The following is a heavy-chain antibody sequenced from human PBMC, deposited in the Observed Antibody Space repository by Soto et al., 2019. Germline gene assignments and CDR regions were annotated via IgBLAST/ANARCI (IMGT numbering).Heavy chain of an antibody. CDR2: INPNGGST. D-gene: IGHD3-3*01. Sequence: ASVKVSCKAPADTFTSCYIHWVRQAPGHGLEWMGIINPNGGSTRFAQTFQGRITMTTDTSTSTVYMELSSLRAEDTAVYFCALDPTWSGYYNYWGQGTLVTVSS. CDR3: ALDPTWSGYYNY. CDR1: ADTFTSCY. V-gene: IGHV1-46*01. J-gene: IGHJ4*02.